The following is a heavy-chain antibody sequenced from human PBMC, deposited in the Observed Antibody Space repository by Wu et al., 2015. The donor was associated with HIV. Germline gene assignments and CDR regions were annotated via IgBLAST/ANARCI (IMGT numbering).Heavy chain of an antibody. V-gene: IGHV1-69*12. CDR3: ARDRRYCSSTSCLYYYYYMDV. Sequence: QVQLVQSGAEVKKPGSSVKVSCKASGGTFSSYAISWVRQAPGQGLEWMGGIIPIFGTANYAQKFQGRVTITADESTSTAYMELSSLRSEDTAVYYCARDRRYCSSTSCLYYYYYMDVWGKGPRSPSP. D-gene: IGHD2-2*01. CDR2: IIPIFGTA. CDR1: GGTFSSYA. J-gene: IGHJ6*03.